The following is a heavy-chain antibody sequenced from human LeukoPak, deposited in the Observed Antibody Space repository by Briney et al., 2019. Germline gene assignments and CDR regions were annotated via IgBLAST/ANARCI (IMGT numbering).Heavy chain of an antibody. V-gene: IGHV1-2*02. CDR1: GYSFTDYY. D-gene: IGHD2-21*01. CDR2: INPNSGGT. Sequence: ASVKVSCKTSGYSFTDYYMHRVRQAPGQGLEWMGWINPNSGGTSSAQRFQGRVTMTRDTSITTVYMEVSWLTSDDTAIYYCARADRLDGGPYLIGPWGQGTLVTDSS. J-gene: IGHJ5*02. CDR3: ARADRLDGGPYLIGP.